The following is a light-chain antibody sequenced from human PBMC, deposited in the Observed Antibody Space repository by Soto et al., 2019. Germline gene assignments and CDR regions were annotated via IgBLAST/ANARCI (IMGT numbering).Light chain of an antibody. CDR1: QSVSSY. CDR2: DAS. J-gene: IGKJ5*01. V-gene: IGKV3-11*01. CDR3: QQRSNQIT. Sequence: EIVLTQSPATLSLSPGERATLSCRASQSVSSYLAWYQQKPGQAPRLLIYDASNRATGIPARFSGSGSGTDFTLTISSLEPEDFAVHYCQQRSNQITFGQGTRLEIK.